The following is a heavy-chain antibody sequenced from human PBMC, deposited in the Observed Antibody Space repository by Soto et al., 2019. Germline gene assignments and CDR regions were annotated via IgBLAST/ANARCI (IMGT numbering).Heavy chain of an antibody. V-gene: IGHV3-23*01. Sequence: GGSLRLSCAASGFTFSSYAMSWVRQAPGKGLEWVSAISGSGGSTYYADSVKGRFTISRDNSKNTLYLQMNSLRAEDTAVYYCASDSSGYYTPFDYWGQGTLVTVSS. D-gene: IGHD3-22*01. J-gene: IGHJ4*02. CDR2: ISGSGGST. CDR3: ASDSSGYYTPFDY. CDR1: GFTFSSYA.